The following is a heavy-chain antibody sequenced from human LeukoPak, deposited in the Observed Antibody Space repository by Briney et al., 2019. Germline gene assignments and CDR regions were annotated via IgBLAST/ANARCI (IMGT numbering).Heavy chain of an antibody. Sequence: ASVKVSCKASGYTFTSYDINWVRQATGQGLEWMGWMNPNSGNTGYTQKFQGRVTMTRNTSTSTAYMELSSLRSEDTAVYYCARGHFASGGPPWGQGTLVTVSS. J-gene: IGHJ5*02. CDR2: MNPNSGNT. CDR3: ARGHFASGGPP. D-gene: IGHD3-10*01. V-gene: IGHV1-8*01. CDR1: GYTFTSYD.